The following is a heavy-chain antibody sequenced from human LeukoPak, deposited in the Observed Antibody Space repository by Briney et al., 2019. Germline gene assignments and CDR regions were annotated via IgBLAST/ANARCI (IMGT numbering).Heavy chain of an antibody. CDR3: ASSGIYYGAAFDF. J-gene: IGHJ4*02. V-gene: IGHV3-20*04. CDR2: INWNGGSR. Sequence: GGSLRLSCAASGFTFDDYGMSWVRQAPGKVLELVSGINWNGGSRGYADSLKGRFTISRDNAKTSLYLQMNSLRAEDTALYYCASSGIYYGAAFDFWGQGTPVTVSS. CDR1: GFTFDDYG. D-gene: IGHD1-26*01.